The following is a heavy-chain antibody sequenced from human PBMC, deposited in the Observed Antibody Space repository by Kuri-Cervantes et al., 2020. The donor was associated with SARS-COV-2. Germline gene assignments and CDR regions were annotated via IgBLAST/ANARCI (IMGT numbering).Heavy chain of an antibody. Sequence: GESLKISCAASGFTFSSYAMHWVRQAPGKGLEWVAVISYDGSNKYYADSVKGRFTISRDNAKNSLYLQMNSLRAEDTAVYYCAREYPYYDFWSGYLFLDWFDPWGQGTLVTVSS. CDR3: AREYPYYDFWSGYLFLDWFDP. D-gene: IGHD3-3*01. CDR1: GFTFSSYA. J-gene: IGHJ5*02. V-gene: IGHV3-30-3*01. CDR2: ISYDGSNK.